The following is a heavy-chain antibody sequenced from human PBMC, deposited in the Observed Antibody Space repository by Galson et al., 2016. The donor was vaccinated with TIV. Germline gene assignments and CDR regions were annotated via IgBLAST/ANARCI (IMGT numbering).Heavy chain of an antibody. CDR3: ATEYYLASGTDPLVGYKGMDA. Sequence: SLRLSCAASGFTFSNARMNWVRQAPGKGLEWVGRSRSNTDGGTTEYAAPVKGRFIVSRDDSRNTLFLDMKSLKTDDTALYLCATEYYLASGTDPLVGYKGMDAWGQGTTVTVSS. J-gene: IGHJ6*02. CDR2: SRSNTDGGTT. V-gene: IGHV3-15*01. D-gene: IGHD3-10*01. CDR1: GFTFSNAR.